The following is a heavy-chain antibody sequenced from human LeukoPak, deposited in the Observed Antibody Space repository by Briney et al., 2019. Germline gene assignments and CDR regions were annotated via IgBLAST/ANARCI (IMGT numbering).Heavy chain of an antibody. CDR1: GFTFSNYA. D-gene: IGHD1-26*01. CDR3: AKPADSGRYRDFDY. V-gene: IGHV3-23*01. Sequence: QPGGSLRLSCAVSGFTFSNYAMSWVRQAAGKGLEWVSAISASDGSTYYADSVKGRFTISRDNSKNTLYLQMNSLRAEDTAVYYCAKPADSGRYRDFDYWGQGTLVTVSS. J-gene: IGHJ4*02. CDR2: ISASDGST.